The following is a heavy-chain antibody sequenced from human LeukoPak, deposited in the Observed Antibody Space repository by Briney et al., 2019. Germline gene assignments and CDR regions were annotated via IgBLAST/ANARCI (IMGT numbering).Heavy chain of an antibody. D-gene: IGHD6-13*01. J-gene: IGHJ1*01. CDR2: IIPIFGTA. CDR3: AARIAAAGHAEYFQH. V-gene: IGHV1-69*05. CDR1: GGTFSSYA. Sequence: GASVKVSCKASGGTFSSYAISWVRQAPGQGLEWMGRIIPIFGTANYAQEFQGRVTITTDESTSTAYMELSSLRSEDTAVYYCAARIAAAGHAEYFQHWGQGTLVTVSS.